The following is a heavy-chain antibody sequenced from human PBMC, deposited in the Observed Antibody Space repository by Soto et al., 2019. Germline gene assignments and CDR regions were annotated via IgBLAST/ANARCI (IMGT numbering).Heavy chain of an antibody. V-gene: IGHV4-34*01. D-gene: IGHD6-19*01. J-gene: IGHJ4*02. Sequence: SETLSLTCAVYGGSFSGYYWTWIRQPPGTGLEWIGEINHSGSTNYNPSLKSRATISVDTSKNQFSLKLSSVTAADTAVYYCARFGYSSGWYYFDYWGQGTLVTVSS. CDR1: GGSFSGYY. CDR3: ARFGYSSGWYYFDY. CDR2: INHSGST.